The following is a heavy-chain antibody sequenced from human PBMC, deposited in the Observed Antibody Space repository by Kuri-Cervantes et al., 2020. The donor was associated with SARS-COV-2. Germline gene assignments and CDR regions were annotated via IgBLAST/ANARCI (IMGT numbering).Heavy chain of an antibody. V-gene: IGHV4-34*01. CDR3: ARGSESPPFDY. Sequence: SETLSLTCAVYGGSFSGYYWSWIRQPPGKGLEWIGEINHSGSTNYNPPLKSRVTISVDTSKNQFSLKLSSVTAADTAVYYCARGSESPPFDYWGQGTLVTVSS. CDR2: INHSGST. CDR1: GGSFSGYY. J-gene: IGHJ4*02. D-gene: IGHD2/OR15-2a*01.